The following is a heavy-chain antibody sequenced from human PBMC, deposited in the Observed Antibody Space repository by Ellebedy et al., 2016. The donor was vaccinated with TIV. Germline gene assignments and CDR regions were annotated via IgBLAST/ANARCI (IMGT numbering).Heavy chain of an antibody. CDR1: GYTLTELS. D-gene: IGHD4-17*01. CDR2: FDPEDGET. Sequence: ASVKVSCKVSGYTLTELSMHWVRQAPGKGLEWMGGFDPEDGETIYAQKFQGRVTMTEDTSTDTAYMELRSLRSDDTAVYYCARVSVTTYGMDVWGQGTTVTVSS. V-gene: IGHV1-24*01. J-gene: IGHJ6*02. CDR3: ARVSVTTYGMDV.